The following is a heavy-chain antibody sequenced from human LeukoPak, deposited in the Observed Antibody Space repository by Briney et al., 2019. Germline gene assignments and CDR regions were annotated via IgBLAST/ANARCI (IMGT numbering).Heavy chain of an antibody. CDR2: ISGSGSRT. CDR3: ASRPRADIGPLDF. D-gene: IGHD1-14*01. CDR1: GFTFSDYA. V-gene: IGHV3-23*01. J-gene: IGHJ4*02. Sequence: GGALRLSCAASGFTFSDYAMTWVRQAPGKGLEWVSSISGSGSRTYYTESVKGRFTISRDNSNTTLYLQMNSLRADETAIYYCASRPRADIGPLDFWGQGTLVTVSS.